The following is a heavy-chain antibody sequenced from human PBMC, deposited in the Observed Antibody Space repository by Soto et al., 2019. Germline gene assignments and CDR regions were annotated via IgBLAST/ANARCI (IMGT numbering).Heavy chain of an antibody. CDR1: GGSISSRSYY. J-gene: IGHJ4*02. CDR3: VRTIQPGTTTYFDY. D-gene: IGHD1-1*01. CDR2: IYYSGST. V-gene: IGHV4-39*01. Sequence: PSETLSLTCTVSGGSISSRSYYWGWIRQPPGKGLEWIGSIYYSGSTYYNPSLKSRVTISVDTSKNQFSLKLSSVTAADTAVYYCVRTIQPGTTTYFDYWGQATLVTVSS.